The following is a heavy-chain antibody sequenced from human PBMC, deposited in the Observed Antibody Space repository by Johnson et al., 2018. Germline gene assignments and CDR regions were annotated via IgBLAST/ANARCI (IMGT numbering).Heavy chain of an antibody. V-gene: IGHV3-30*03. D-gene: IGHD6-25*01. CDR2: ISHNGRDE. J-gene: IGHJ3*02. CDR1: GFIFSGHG. CDR3: VRGMSGTWLFDGFDI. Sequence: QVQLVQSGGGVVQPGRSLRLSCAASGFIFSGHGMHWVRQGPGGGLDLVAVISHNGRDEDYAGSVKGRFTISRDNSKNTLFLHMNTLRPEDTAVYYCVRGMSGTWLFDGFDIWGQGTMVTVSA.